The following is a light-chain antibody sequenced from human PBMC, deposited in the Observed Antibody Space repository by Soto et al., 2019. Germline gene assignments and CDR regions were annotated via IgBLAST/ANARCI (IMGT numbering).Light chain of an antibody. CDR2: DAS. V-gene: IGKV1-33*01. CDR3: QQYDNLPIT. J-gene: IGKJ5*01. Sequence: DIQMTQSPSMLSASVGDRVTIACRASQSIRRWLAWYQQKPGKAPKLLIYDASNLETGVPSRFSGSGSGTDFTFTISSLQPEDIATYYCQQYDNLPITFGQGTRLAIK. CDR1: QSIRRW.